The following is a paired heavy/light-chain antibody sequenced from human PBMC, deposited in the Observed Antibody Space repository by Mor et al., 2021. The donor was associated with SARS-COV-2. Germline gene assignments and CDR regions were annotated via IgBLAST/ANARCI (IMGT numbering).Heavy chain of an antibody. CDR2: IKSNSDGGTT. Sequence: EAQLVESGGGLVKPGESLRLACAASGFTFSDAWMSWVRQAPGKGLEWVGRIKSNSDGGTTDYAAPVKGRFTISRDDSKSTVYLQMNSLDTEDTAVYFCSTLTFGGDWGQGTLVTVSS. CDR3: STLTFGGD. J-gene: IGHJ4*02. V-gene: IGHV3-15*01. CDR1: GFTFSDAW. D-gene: IGHD3-16*01.
Light chain of an antibody. CDR2: DAS. Sequence: EIVLTQSPATLSLSPGERATLSCRASQSVSNHLAWYQQRPGQAPRLLIYDASSRATGIPARFSGSGSGTDFTLTISSLEPEDFAVYYCLQRSRWPPPSFGGGTKVEIK. CDR3: LQRSRWPPPS. CDR1: QSVSNH. V-gene: IGKV3-11*01. J-gene: IGKJ4*01.